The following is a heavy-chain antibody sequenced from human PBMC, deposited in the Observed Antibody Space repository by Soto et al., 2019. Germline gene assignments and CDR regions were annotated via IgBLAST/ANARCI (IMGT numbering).Heavy chain of an antibody. CDR2: INHSGST. CDR1: GGSFSGYY. J-gene: IGHJ6*02. D-gene: IGHD6-6*01. V-gene: IGHV4-34*01. Sequence: QVQLQQWGAGLLKPSETLSLTCAVYGGSFSGYYWSWIRQPPGKGLEWIGEINHSGSTNYNPSLKSRVNRSVDTSKNQFSLKLSSVTAADTAVYYCARRRRQLDPYYYGMDVWGQGTTVTVSS. CDR3: ARRRRQLDPYYYGMDV.